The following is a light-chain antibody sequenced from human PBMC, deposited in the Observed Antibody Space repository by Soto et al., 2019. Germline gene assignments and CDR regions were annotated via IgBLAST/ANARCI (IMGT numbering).Light chain of an antibody. J-gene: IGKJ4*01. CDR2: DAS. CDR3: TTYHIMQIT. Sequence: IEVTQSPSSLCASVGDRVTMTCHSSDDIINSLNWYQQKPGKAPKLLIHDASILQTGVPSRFSGSGSGTDFTFTINSMQPADPATYYCTTYHIMQITFGGGTKADIK. V-gene: IGKV1-33*01. CDR1: DDIINS.